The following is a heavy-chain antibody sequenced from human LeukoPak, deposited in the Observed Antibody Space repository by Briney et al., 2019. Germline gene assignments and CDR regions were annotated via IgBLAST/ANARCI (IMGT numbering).Heavy chain of an antibody. CDR3: ATPYYDSSGYPPMGAFDI. V-gene: IGHV3-21*01. Sequence: PGGSLRLSCAASGFTFSSYSMNWVRQAPGKGLEWVSSISSSSSYIYYADSVKGRFTISRDNAKNSLYLQMNSLRAEDTAVYYCATPYYDSSGYPPMGAFDIWGQGTMVTVSS. CDR2: ISSSSSYI. CDR1: GFTFSSYS. D-gene: IGHD3-22*01. J-gene: IGHJ3*02.